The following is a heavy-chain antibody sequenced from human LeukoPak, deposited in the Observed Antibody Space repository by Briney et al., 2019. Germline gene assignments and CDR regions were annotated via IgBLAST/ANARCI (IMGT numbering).Heavy chain of an antibody. CDR2: ISSSGSTI. J-gene: IGHJ4*02. CDR1: GFTFSSYE. V-gene: IGHV3-48*03. CDR3: SKDYLGPGACKSDY. D-gene: IGHD2/OR15-2a*01. Sequence: GGSLRLSCAASGFTFSSYEMNWVRQAPGKGLEWVSYISSSGSTIYYADSVKGRFTISRDNAKNSLYLQMNSLRAEDTAVYYWSKDYLGPGACKSDYWGQGTLVTVSS.